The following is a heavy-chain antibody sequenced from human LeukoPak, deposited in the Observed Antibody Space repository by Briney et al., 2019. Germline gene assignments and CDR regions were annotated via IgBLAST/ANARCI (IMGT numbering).Heavy chain of an antibody. Sequence: PSETLSLTCTVSGGSISGYYWSWIRQSAGKGLEWIGYIYYSGSTNYNPSLKSRVTISVDTSKNQFSLKLSSVTAADTAVYYCTRGRSGWSSPLEYWGRGTLVTVSS. CDR2: IYYSGST. CDR3: TRGRSGWSSPLEY. CDR1: GGSISGYY. D-gene: IGHD6-19*01. J-gene: IGHJ4*02. V-gene: IGHV4-59*08.